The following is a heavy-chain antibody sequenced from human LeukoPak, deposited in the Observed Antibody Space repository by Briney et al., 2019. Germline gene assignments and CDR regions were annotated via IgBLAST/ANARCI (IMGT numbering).Heavy chain of an antibody. CDR1: GFTFDVYA. Sequence: GGSLRLSCAASGFTFDVYAMPWVRRAPGRGLEWVSGISWNRGSIGYADSVKGRFTISRDNAKNSLYLQMNSLRAEDMALYYCAKGGEMATIGRYFDYWGQGTLVTVSS. V-gene: IGHV3-9*03. D-gene: IGHD5-24*01. CDR2: ISWNRGSI. J-gene: IGHJ4*02. CDR3: AKGGEMATIGRYFDY.